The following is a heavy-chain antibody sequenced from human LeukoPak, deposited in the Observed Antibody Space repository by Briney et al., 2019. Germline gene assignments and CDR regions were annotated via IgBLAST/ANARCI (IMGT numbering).Heavy chain of an antibody. J-gene: IGHJ6*03. Sequence: ASVKVSCKASGYTFTSYYMHWVRQAPGQGLEWMGWINPNSGGTNYAQKFQGRVTMTRDTSISTAYMELSRARSDDTAVYYCARERKPGIAVAGAGGRDYYYMDVWGKGTTVTVSS. CDR2: INPNSGGT. CDR3: ARERKPGIAVAGAGGRDYYYMDV. V-gene: IGHV1-2*02. D-gene: IGHD6-19*01. CDR1: GYTFTSYY.